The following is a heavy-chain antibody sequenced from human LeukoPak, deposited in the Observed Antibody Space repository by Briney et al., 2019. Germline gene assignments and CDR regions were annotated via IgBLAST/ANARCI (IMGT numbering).Heavy chain of an antibody. Sequence: KSSETLSLTCVVSGYSISSGYYWSWIRHPPGEGLEWIGNVYHSGTTSSNPSLRSRVTISVDTSKNQFSLNVTSVTAADTAVYYCARGQSSFDAWGQGTRVTVSS. J-gene: IGHJ3*01. V-gene: IGHV4-38-2*01. CDR3: ARGQSSFDA. CDR2: VYHSGTT. CDR1: GYSISSGYY.